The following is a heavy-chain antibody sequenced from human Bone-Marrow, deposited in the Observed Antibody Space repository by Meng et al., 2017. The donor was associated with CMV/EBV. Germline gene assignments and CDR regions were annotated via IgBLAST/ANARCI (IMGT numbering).Heavy chain of an antibody. V-gene: IGHV3-48*04. D-gene: IGHD2-2*01. CDR2: ISSSSSTI. CDR3: AGADRYCSSTSCYFRH. J-gene: IGHJ1*01. Sequence: GESLKISCAASGFTFSNYAMNWVRQAPGKGLEWVSYISSSSSTIYYADSVKGRFTISRDNAKNSLHLQMSSLRVEDTAVYYCAGADRYCSSTSCYFRHWGQGTLVTVSS. CDR1: GFTFSNYA.